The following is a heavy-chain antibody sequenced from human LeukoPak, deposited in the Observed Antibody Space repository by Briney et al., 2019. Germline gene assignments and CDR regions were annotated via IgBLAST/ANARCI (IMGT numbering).Heavy chain of an antibody. J-gene: IGHJ4*02. V-gene: IGHV3-74*01. Sequence: GGSLRLSCAASGFTLSSYWIHWVRQVPGKGLVWVSRISSDGTTANYADSVKGRFTISRDNAKNSLCLQMNSLRVEDTAVYYCAKEGRSLQTYWGQGTLVTVSS. D-gene: IGHD5-24*01. CDR1: GFTLSSYW. CDR2: ISSDGTTA. CDR3: AKEGRSLQTY.